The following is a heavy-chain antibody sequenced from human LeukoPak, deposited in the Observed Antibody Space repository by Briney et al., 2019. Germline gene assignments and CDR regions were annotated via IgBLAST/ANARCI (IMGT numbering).Heavy chain of an antibody. V-gene: IGHV4-59*01. D-gene: IGHD4-23*01. CDR1: GGSISSYY. Sequence: SETLSLTCTVSGGSISSYYWSWIRQPPGKGLEWIGYIYYSGSTNYNPPLKSRVTISVDTSKNQFSLKLSSVTAADTAVYYCARAPIGGNSQFDYWGQGTLVTVSS. J-gene: IGHJ4*02. CDR2: IYYSGST. CDR3: ARAPIGGNSQFDY.